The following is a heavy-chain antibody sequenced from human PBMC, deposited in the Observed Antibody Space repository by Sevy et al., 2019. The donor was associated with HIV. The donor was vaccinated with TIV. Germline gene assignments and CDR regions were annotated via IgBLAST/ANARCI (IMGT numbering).Heavy chain of an antibody. CDR2: IKADGSDK. D-gene: IGHD3-16*01. CDR1: GFTFSANW. Sequence: GRSLKISCAASGFTFSANWMNWVRQAPGKGLEWVANIKADGSDKHYVDSVEGRFTISRDNAKNLLFLQMNSLRVEDTAVYYCAHETFGRFESWGQGTLVTVSS. J-gene: IGHJ4*02. CDR3: AHETFGRFES. V-gene: IGHV3-7*01.